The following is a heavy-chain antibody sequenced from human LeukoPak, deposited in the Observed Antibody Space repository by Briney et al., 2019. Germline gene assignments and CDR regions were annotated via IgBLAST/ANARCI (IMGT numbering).Heavy chain of an antibody. Sequence: GGSLRLSCAASGFTFSDYYMSWIRQAPGKGLEWVSYISSSGSTIYYADSVKGRFTISRDNAKNSLYLRMDTLRAEDTAVYYCARGDYYGSPKVVAAWGRGTLVTISS. D-gene: IGHD3-10*01. J-gene: IGHJ5*02. CDR1: GFTFSDYY. CDR3: ARGDYYGSPKVVAA. V-gene: IGHV3-11*01. CDR2: ISSSGSTI.